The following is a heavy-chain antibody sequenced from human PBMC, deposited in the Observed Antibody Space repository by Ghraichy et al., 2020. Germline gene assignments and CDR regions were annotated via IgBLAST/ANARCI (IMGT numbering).Heavy chain of an antibody. J-gene: IGHJ6*02. CDR2: ISWDGDNT. D-gene: IGHD3-9*01. V-gene: IGHV3-43*01. Sequence: GGSLRLSCAASGVTFSKYSMQWVRQAPGKGLEWVSLISWDGDNTSYADSVKGRFTISRDNRKNSLYLEMNGLRTEDTALYYCSKCWEYYDILTGMDVWGQGTTVTVSS. CDR3: SKCWEYYDILTGMDV. CDR1: GVTFSKYS.